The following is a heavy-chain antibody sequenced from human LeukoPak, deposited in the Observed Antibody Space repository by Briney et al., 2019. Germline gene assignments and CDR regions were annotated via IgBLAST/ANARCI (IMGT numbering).Heavy chain of an antibody. CDR2: ISSSSSTI. CDR1: GLTFISYS. CDR3: ARYVGYGDY. D-gene: IGHD5-18*01. J-gene: IGHJ4*02. Sequence: PGGSLRLSSAASGLTFISYSMNWGRQAPGKGLEWVSYISSSSSTIYYADSVKGRFIISRDNAKNSLYLQMNSLRDEDTAVYYCARYVGYGDYWGQGTLVTVSS. V-gene: IGHV3-48*02.